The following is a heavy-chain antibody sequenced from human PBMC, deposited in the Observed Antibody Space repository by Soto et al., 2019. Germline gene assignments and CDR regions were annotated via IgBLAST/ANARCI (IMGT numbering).Heavy chain of an antibody. J-gene: IGHJ4*02. CDR2: IWYDGSNK. CDR3: ARVGEGANQRGIAARPQVDY. Sequence: QVQLVESGGGVVQPGRSLRLSCAASGFTFSSYGMHWVRQAPGKGLEWVAVIWYDGSNKYYADSVKGRFTISRDNSKNTLYLQMNSLRAEDTAVYYCARVGEGANQRGIAARPQVDYWGQGTLVTVSS. CDR1: GFTFSSYG. V-gene: IGHV3-33*01. D-gene: IGHD6-6*01.